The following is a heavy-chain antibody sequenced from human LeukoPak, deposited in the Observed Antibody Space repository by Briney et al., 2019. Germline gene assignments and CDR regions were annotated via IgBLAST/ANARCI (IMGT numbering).Heavy chain of an antibody. CDR1: GFTFSSFA. CDR2: ISGSGGTT. CDR3: AREGTYYDSSGYYVS. Sequence: GGSPRLSCAASGFTFSSFAMTWVRQAPGKGLEWVSVISGSGGTTYYADSVKGRFTLSRDNSNRTLFLEMSSLRVEDTAVYYCAREGTYYDSSGYYVSWGQGTLVTVSS. V-gene: IGHV3-23*01. D-gene: IGHD3-22*01. J-gene: IGHJ5*02.